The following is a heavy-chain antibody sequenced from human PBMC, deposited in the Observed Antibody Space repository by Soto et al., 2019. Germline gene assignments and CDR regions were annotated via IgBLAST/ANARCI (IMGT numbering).Heavy chain of an antibody. D-gene: IGHD7-27*01. J-gene: IGHJ4*02. Sequence: QVQLQESGPGLVKPSQTLSLTCTVSGGSITSDYSCWSWIRQPPGEGLEWIGHIFDSGTTYTNPSLRGQVAISLGPSKNHFSLTLSSVTAADTAVYYCARGPSGDKVHYWGQGALVTVSS. V-gene: IGHV4-30-4*01. CDR2: IFDSGTT. CDR3: ARGPSGDKVHY. CDR1: GGSITSDYSC.